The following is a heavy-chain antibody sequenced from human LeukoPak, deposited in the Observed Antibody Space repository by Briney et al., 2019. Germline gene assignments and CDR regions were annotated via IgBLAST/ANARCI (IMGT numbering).Heavy chain of an antibody. CDR1: GYTSTSYD. V-gene: IGHV1-8*01. Sequence: ASVKVSCKASGYTSTSYDFNWVRQATGQRPEWMGWMSPNSGDTGYAQKFQDRVTMTRNTSISTAYMELSSLRSDDTAVYYCARGPPNWGYDSWGPGTLVTVSS. J-gene: IGHJ4*02. CDR3: ARGPPNWGYDS. D-gene: IGHD7-27*01. CDR2: MSPNSGDT.